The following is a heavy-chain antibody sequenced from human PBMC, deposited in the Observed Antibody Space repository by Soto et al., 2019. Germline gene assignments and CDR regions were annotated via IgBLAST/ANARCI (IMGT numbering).Heavy chain of an antibody. J-gene: IGHJ3*01. CDR3: VIEQKDVVDMVYRVNAFDL. CDR1: GFTFSRKG. D-gene: IGHD5-12*01. Sequence: QGRLVESGGGVVQPGTSLRLSCAASGFTFSRKGMHWVRQAPGKGLEGVAVISYDGSKKDYVEAVEGRFIISRDNSKNMLYLQMDNLGPDDSALHSCVIEQKDVVDMVYRVNAFDLWGEGTMVTVSS. CDR2: ISYDGSKK. V-gene: IGHV3-30*03.